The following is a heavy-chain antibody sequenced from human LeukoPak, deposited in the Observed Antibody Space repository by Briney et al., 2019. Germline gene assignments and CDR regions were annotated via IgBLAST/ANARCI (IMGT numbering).Heavy chain of an antibody. J-gene: IGHJ4*02. V-gene: IGHV4-34*01. CDR1: GGSLSGYY. CDR2: INHSGST. D-gene: IGHD3-22*01. Sequence: SETLSLTCAVYGGSLSGYYWSWIRQPPGKGLEWIGEINHSGSTNYNPSLKSRVTISVDTSKNQFSLKLSSVTAADTAVYYCARGGYYYDSSGYYPTDRRFFDYWGQGTLVTVSS. CDR3: ARGGYYYDSSGYYPTDRRFFDY.